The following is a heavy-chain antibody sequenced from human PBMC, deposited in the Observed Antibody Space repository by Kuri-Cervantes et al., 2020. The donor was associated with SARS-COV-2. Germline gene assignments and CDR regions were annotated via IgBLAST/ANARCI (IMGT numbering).Heavy chain of an antibody. CDR3: ARDGYGGATRY. V-gene: IGHV4-39*07. CDR2: VYHTGNT. CDR1: GGSISSSSYY. D-gene: IGHD1-26*01. J-gene: IGHJ4*02. Sequence: ESLKISCTVSGGSISSSSYYWGWIRQPPGKGLEWIGSVYHTGNTYYNPSLKSRLTISVETSKNQFSLTLSSVTAADTAVYYCARDGYGGATRYWGQGTLVTVSS.